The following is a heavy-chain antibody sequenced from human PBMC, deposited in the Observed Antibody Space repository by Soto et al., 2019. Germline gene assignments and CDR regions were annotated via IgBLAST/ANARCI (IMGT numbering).Heavy chain of an antibody. D-gene: IGHD6-19*01. J-gene: IGHJ4*02. V-gene: IGHV3-48*03. CDR3: GRVHVYSEAGVIFDC. CDR1: GFTFSRYE. Sequence: GSLRLSCAASGFTFSRYEMNWVRQAPGKGLEWLSYISNGGDTIFYADTVKGRFAISTDNAYNYLYLPMQNLRAEDTASDYCGRVHVYSEAGVIFDCWVQGTLVTVSS. CDR2: ISNGGDTI.